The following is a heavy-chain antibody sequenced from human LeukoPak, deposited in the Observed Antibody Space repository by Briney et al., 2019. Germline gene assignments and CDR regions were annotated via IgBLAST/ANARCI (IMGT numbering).Heavy chain of an antibody. D-gene: IGHD1-26*01. CDR3: ARAQGTIVGAPFAFDI. J-gene: IGHJ3*02. CDR2: MYYSGST. V-gene: IGHV4-59*02. CDR1: GGSVSSHY. Sequence: PSETLSLTCTVSGGSVSSHYWSWIRQPPGKGLEWIGYMYYSGSTNYNPSLKSRVTISVGTSKNQFSLKLSSVTAADTAVYYCARAQGTIVGAPFAFDIWGQGTMVTVSS.